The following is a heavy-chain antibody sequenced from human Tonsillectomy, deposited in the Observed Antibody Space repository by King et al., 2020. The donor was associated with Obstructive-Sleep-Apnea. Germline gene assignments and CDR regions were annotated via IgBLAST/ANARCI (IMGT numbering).Heavy chain of an antibody. V-gene: IGHV3-73*01. CDR3: SRPLHYYDTSGYYYY. D-gene: IGHD3-22*01. CDR1: GFSFSASS. CDR2: IRSKANSYAT. Sequence: VQLVESGGGLVQPGGSLKLSCAASGFSFSASSMYWVRQASGKGLEWVGHIRSKANSYATAYAASVKGRLTISRNDSKKTAYLQMNSLKTEDTAVYYCSRPLHYYDTSGYYYYWGQGTLVTVSS. J-gene: IGHJ4*02.